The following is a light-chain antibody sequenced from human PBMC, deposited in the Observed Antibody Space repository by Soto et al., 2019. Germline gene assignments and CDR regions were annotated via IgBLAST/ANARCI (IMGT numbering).Light chain of an antibody. CDR3: QHYDGSPLP. Sequence: ETVLTQSPGTLSLSPGERATLFCRAGQSVSSSHLAWYQQKPGQAPRHLISGASNRVTDVPDRFSGSVSGTDFTLTISILETEDFAMYYCQHYDGSPLPFGGGTKVETK. J-gene: IGKJ4*01. CDR2: GAS. V-gene: IGKV3-20*01. CDR1: QSVSSSH.